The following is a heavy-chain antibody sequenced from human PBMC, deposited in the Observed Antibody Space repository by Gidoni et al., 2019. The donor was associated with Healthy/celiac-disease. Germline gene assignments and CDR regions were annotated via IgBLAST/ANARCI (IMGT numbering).Heavy chain of an antibody. J-gene: IGHJ3*02. Sequence: EVQLVESGGGLVQPGGSLRLSCAAPGFTFSSYAMHWVRQAPGKGLEYVSAISSNGGSTYYANSVKGRFTISRDNSKNTLYLQMGSLRAEDMAVYYCLCGDCYYDAFDIWGQGTMVTVSS. V-gene: IGHV3-64*01. CDR1: GFTFSSYA. CDR2: ISSNGGST. D-gene: IGHD2-21*02. CDR3: LCGDCYYDAFDI.